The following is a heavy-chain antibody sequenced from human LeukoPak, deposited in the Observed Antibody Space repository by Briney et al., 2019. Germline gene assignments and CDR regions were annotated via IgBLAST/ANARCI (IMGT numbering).Heavy chain of an antibody. CDR3: ARVADTHIFDY. D-gene: IGHD2-21*01. CDR2: IYRGTTT. J-gene: IGHJ4*02. Sequence: GGSLRLSCEASGITVSSNYMSWVRQAPRKGLEWVSVIYRGTTTDYADSVKGRFTISRDNSRNTLYLQMNSLRAEDTALYYCARVADTHIFDYCGQGTLVTVSS. CDR1: GITVSSNY. V-gene: IGHV3-53*01.